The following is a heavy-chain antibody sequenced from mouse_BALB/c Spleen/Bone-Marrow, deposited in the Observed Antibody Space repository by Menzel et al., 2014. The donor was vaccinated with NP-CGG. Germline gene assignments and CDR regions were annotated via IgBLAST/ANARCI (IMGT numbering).Heavy chain of an antibody. CDR2: IYPSDSYT. CDR1: GYTFTSYW. J-gene: IGHJ4*01. Sequence: VHLVESGAELVRPGASVKLSCKASGYTFTSYWINWVKQRPGQGLEGIGNIYPSDSYTNYNQKFKDKATLTVDKSSSTAYMQLSSPTSEDSAVYYCTRRDYAMDYWGQGTSVTVSS. CDR3: TRRDYAMDY. V-gene: IGHV1-69*02.